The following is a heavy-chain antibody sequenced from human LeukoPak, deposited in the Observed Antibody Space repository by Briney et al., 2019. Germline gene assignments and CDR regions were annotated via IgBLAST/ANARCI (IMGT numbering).Heavy chain of an antibody. CDR3: ARDRFLWGLGNWFDL. CDR1: RYTFTNYG. CDR2: VSTSNPHT. Sequence: DSVKVSCKTSRYTFTNYGISWVRQAPGQGLEWMGWVSTSNPHTNYAPKFRGRVIMTIETSTTKAYLEMRSLTSDATAVYYCARDRFLWGLGNWFDLWGQGTLVTVTS. V-gene: IGHV1-18*01. J-gene: IGHJ5*02. D-gene: IGHD3-3*01.